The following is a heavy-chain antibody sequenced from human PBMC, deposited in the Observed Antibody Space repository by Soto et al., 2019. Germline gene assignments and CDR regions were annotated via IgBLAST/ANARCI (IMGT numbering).Heavy chain of an antibody. CDR1: GYTFTSYH. J-gene: IGHJ5*02. Sequence: HVQLLQSGAEVKNPGASVKVSCKGSGYTFTSYHINWVRQATGQGLEWMGWMNPNSGNTGYAQTLQGRVTMTWDTSISTAYMELSSLRFEDTAMYYCARGHISSTKNWLDPWGQGTLVTVSS. CDR3: ARGHISSTKNWLDP. CDR2: MNPNSGNT. V-gene: IGHV1-8*01. D-gene: IGHD6-6*01.